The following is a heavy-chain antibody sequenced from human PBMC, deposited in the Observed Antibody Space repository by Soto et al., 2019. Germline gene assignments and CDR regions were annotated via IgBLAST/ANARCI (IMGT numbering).Heavy chain of an antibody. V-gene: IGHV1-69*13. CDR1: GGTFSSYA. D-gene: IGHD2-15*01. CDR2: IIPIFGTA. Sequence: ASVKVSCKASGGTFSSYAISWVRQAPGQGLEWMGGIIPIFGTANYAQKFQGRVTITADESTSTAYMELSSLRSEDTAVYYCARDPLPPGSNCSGGSCYLWGQGTLVTVSS. J-gene: IGHJ5*02. CDR3: ARDPLPPGSNCSGGSCYL.